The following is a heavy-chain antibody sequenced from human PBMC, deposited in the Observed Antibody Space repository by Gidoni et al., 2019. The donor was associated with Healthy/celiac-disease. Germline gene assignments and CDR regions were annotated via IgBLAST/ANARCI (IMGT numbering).Heavy chain of an antibody. J-gene: IGHJ6*02. D-gene: IGHD3-10*01. Sequence: QVQLVQSGAEVKKPGSSVKVYCKASGGTFSSYAISWLRQAPGQGLEWMGGIIHFFGTANCAQKVQGRVTITADKSTSTAYVELSSLGSEDTAVYYCASGFRSGSYYYGMDVWGQGTTVTVSS. V-gene: IGHV1-69*06. CDR2: IIHFFGTA. CDR3: ASGFRSGSYYYGMDV. CDR1: GGTFSSYA.